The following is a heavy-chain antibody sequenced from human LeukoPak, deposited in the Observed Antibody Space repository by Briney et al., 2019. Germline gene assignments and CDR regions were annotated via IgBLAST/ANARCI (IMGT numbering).Heavy chain of an antibody. CDR2: IYSGGST. CDR3: ARALGSGAYYYYGMDV. CDR1: GFTVSSNY. V-gene: IGHV3-53*01. J-gene: IGHJ6*02. D-gene: IGHD3-16*01. Sequence: GGSLRLSCAASGFTVSSNYMSWVRQAPGKGLEWVSVIYSGGSTYYADSVKGRFTISRDNSKNTLYLQMNSLRAEDTAVYYCARALGSGAYYYYGMDVWGQGTTVTVSS.